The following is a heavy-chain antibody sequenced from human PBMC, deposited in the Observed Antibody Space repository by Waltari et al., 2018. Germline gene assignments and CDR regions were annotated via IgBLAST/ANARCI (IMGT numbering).Heavy chain of an antibody. D-gene: IGHD6-19*01. CDR3: TTLEAVPVAGSWAFDI. J-gene: IGHJ3*02. V-gene: IGHV3-73*01. CDR2: IRSNANNYAT. CDR1: GFTFSGFA. Sequence: EVQLVESGGGLVQPGGSLKLSCAASGFTFSGFAMHWVRQASGKGLGWVGRIRSNANNYATGYAASVKDRFTIARDDSKNTAYLQMNSLKTEDTAVYYCTTLEAVPVAGSWAFDIWGQGTMVTVSS.